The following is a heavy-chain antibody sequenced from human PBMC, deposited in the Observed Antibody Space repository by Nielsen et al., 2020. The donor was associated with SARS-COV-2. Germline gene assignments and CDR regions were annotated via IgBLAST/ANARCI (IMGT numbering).Heavy chain of an antibody. J-gene: IGHJ4*02. CDR2: ISSSGATT. CDR3: VKEHDSPSGY. D-gene: IGHD3-22*01. Sequence: GGSLRLSCAASGFTFSSYGMHWVRQAPGRGLEWVSSISSSGATTDYADSVKGRFTISRDTSMSTLYLQMDSLTADDAAMYHCVKEHDSPSGYWGPGTLVTVSS. V-gene: IGHV3-23*01. CDR1: GFTFSSYG.